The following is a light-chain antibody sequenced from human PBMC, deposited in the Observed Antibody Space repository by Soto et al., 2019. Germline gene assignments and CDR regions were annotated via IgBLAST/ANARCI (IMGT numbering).Light chain of an antibody. CDR2: GAS. Sequence: EIVMTQSPATLSVPPGERATLSCRASQSVSSNLAWYQQKPGQAPRLLIYGASTRATGIPARFSGSGSGTEFTLTISSLQSEDFAVYYCQQYNNWPPERLTFGGGTKVEIK. J-gene: IGKJ4*01. CDR1: QSVSSN. V-gene: IGKV3-15*01. CDR3: QQYNNWPPERLT.